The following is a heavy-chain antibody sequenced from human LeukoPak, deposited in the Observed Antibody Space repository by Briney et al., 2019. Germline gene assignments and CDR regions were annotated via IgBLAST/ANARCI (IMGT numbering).Heavy chain of an antibody. CDR1: GYSFTSYW. D-gene: IGHD6-13*01. V-gene: IGHV5-51*01. CDR3: ARHGPGIYMDV. J-gene: IGHJ6*03. Sequence: GESLKISCKGSGYSFTSYWIAWVRQLPGKGLEWMGIIYPDDSDTKYSPSFQGQVTISAYKSISTAYLQWSSLRASDTAMYYCARHGPGIYMDVWGKGATVTVSS. CDR2: IYPDDSDT.